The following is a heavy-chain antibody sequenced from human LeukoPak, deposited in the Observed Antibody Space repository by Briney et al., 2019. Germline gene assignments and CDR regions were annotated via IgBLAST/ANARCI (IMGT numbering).Heavy chain of an antibody. D-gene: IGHD3-22*01. CDR2: ISDSGGGT. CDR1: GFTFSSYT. CDR3: AKDRHYYDSSGYYY. V-gene: IGHV3-23*01. J-gene: IGHJ4*02. Sequence: GGSLRLSCAASGFTFSSYTMSWVRQAPGEGLEWVSSISDSGGGTFYAVSVKGRFTISRDNSKNMLHLQMNSLRAEDTAVYYCAKDRHYYDSSGYYYWGQGTLVTVSS.